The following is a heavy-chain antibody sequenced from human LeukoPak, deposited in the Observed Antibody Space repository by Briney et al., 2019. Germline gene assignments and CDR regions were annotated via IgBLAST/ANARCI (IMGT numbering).Heavy chain of an antibody. Sequence: PXKGLEWXXXISGSGGSTYYADSVKGRFTISRDNSKNTLYLQMNSLRAEDTAVYYCAKGLVGYDFWSGYAFDIWGQGTMVTVSS. V-gene: IGHV3-23*01. CDR3: AKGLVGYDFWSGYAFDI. CDR2: ISGSGGST. J-gene: IGHJ3*02. D-gene: IGHD3-3*01.